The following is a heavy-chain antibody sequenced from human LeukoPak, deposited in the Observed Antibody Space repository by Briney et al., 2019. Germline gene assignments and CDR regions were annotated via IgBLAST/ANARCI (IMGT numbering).Heavy chain of an antibody. J-gene: IGHJ4*02. CDR1: GFTFDDYA. CDR2: ISWNSGSI. Sequence: GGSLRLSCAASGFTFDDYAMHWVRQAPGKGLEWVSGISWNSGSIGYADSVKGRFTISRDNAKNSLHLQMNSLRAEDTALYYCAKDKRPLTRVQAFSNWGQGTLVTVSS. CDR3: AKDKRPLTRVQAFSN. D-gene: IGHD3-3*02. V-gene: IGHV3-9*01.